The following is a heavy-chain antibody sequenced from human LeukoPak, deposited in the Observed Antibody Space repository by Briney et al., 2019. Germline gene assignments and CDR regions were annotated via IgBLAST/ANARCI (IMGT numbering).Heavy chain of an antibody. J-gene: IGHJ5*02. CDR2: TYYRSEWYN. V-gene: IGHV6-1*01. CDR3: ARGNIPAAGTGWFDP. Sequence: SQTLSLTCAISGDSVSNDSAGWNWIRQSPSRSLEWLGRTYYRSEWYNAYAVSVKSRIAISPDTSKNQFSLLLNSVTPEDTAVYYCARGNIPAAGTGWFDPWGQGTLVTVSS. CDR1: GDSVSNDSAG. D-gene: IGHD6-13*01.